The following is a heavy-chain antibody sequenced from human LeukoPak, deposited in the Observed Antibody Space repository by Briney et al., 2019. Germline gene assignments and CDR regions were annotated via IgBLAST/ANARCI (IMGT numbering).Heavy chain of an antibody. J-gene: IGHJ4*02. CDR3: ARQGYCSGGSCYFFDY. V-gene: IGHV3-73*01. Sequence: GGSLRLSCAASRFTFSGSAMHWVRQASGKGLEWVGRIRTKANNYATAYAASVKGRFTISRDDSKNTLYLQMNSLRAEDTAVYYCARQGYCSGGSCYFFDYWGQGTLVTVSS. CDR1: RFTFSGSA. D-gene: IGHD2-15*01. CDR2: IRTKANNYAT.